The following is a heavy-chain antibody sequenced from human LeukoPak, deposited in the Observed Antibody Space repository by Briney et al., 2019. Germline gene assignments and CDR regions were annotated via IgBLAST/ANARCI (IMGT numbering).Heavy chain of an antibody. Sequence: SETLSLTCAVYGGSFSGYYWSWIRRPPGKGLEWIGEINHSGSTNYNPSLKSRVIISVDTSKNQFSLKLSSVTAADTAVYYCARGFFLGSWGQGTLVTVSS. J-gene: IGHJ4*02. CDR2: INHSGST. D-gene: IGHD2/OR15-2a*01. V-gene: IGHV4-34*01. CDR1: GGSFSGYY. CDR3: ARGFFLGS.